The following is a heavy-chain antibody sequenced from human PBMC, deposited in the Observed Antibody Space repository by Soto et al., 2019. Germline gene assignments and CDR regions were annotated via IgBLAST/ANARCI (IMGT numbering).Heavy chain of an antibody. J-gene: IGHJ6*02. Sequence: GGSLRLSCAVSGFTFSNYAMSWVRQAPGKGLEWVSLISGSGDSTYYADSVKGRFTISRDNSKNTLFLQLNSLRAEDTALYHCAKDQDSKFYYYGMDVWGLGTTVTVSS. CDR1: GFTFSNYA. V-gene: IGHV3-23*01. D-gene: IGHD3-22*01. CDR2: ISGSGDST. CDR3: AKDQDSKFYYYGMDV.